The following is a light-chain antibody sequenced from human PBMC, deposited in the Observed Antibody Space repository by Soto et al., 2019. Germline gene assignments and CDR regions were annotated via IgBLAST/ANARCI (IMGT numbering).Light chain of an antibody. J-gene: IGKJ2*01. Sequence: DIQMTQSPSTLSASVGDRVTITCRASQSISNWLAWYQQRPGKAPKLLIYDSSTLESWVPSRFSGSGSGTEFTLTISGLLPDDFATYDCQQYNTYSYTFGQGTKLEIK. CDR1: QSISNW. V-gene: IGKV1-5*01. CDR2: DSS. CDR3: QQYNTYSYT.